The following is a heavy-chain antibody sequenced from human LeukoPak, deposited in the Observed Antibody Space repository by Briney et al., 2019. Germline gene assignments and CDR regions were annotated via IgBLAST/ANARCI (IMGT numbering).Heavy chain of an antibody. CDR3: ARDLNDFWSGYQGGNSGTY. Sequence: ASVKVSCKASGYTFTGYYMHWVRQAPGQGLEWMGWINPNSGGTNYAQKFQGRVTMTRDTSISTAYMELSRLRSDDTAVYYCARDLNDFWSGYQGGNSGTYWGQGTLVTVSS. D-gene: IGHD3-3*01. V-gene: IGHV1-2*02. CDR1: GYTFTGYY. CDR2: INPNSGGT. J-gene: IGHJ4*02.